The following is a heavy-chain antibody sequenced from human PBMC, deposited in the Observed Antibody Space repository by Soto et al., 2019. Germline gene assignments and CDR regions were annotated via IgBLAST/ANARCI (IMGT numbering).Heavy chain of an antibody. CDR3: ARVTSMVRGVIDNWFDP. V-gene: IGHV1-69*01. J-gene: IGHJ5*02. D-gene: IGHD3-10*01. CDR2: IIPMYGPA. CDR1: GGTFSSYA. Sequence: QVPLVQSGAEVKKPGSSVPVSCKASGGTFSSYAIHWVRQAPGQGLEWMGGIIPMYGPAKYAQRFQGRVTSTADESTTTGYIELTSLTSQDTAVYYCARVTSMVRGVIDNWFDPWGQGTLVTVSS.